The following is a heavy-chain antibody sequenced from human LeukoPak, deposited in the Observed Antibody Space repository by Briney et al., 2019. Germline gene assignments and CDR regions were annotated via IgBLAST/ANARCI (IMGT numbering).Heavy chain of an antibody. Sequence: PSETLSLTCAVSGGSISSLYWSWIRQPPGKGLEWIGYIYSSGSTKYNPSLKSRVTMSVDTSKNQFSLKLSSVTAADTAVYYCARRSHGDWFYFDLWGRGTLVTVSS. CDR1: GGSISSLY. V-gene: IGHV4-59*11. CDR3: ARRSHGDWFYFDL. CDR2: IYSSGST. D-gene: IGHD3/OR15-3a*01. J-gene: IGHJ2*01.